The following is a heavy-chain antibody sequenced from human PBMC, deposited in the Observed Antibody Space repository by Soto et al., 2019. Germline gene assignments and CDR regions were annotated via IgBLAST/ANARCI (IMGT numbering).Heavy chain of an antibody. CDR3: ARSGDDYNRLVY. V-gene: IGHV3-11*06. CDR1: GFTFSDYY. D-gene: IGHD4-4*01. J-gene: IGHJ4*02. CDR2: SSNSGTFS. Sequence: PGGSLRLSCEGSGFTFSDYYISWIRQAPGKGLEWISYSSNSGTFSRYADSVKGRFSISRDNTKNWLYLQMNSLRAEDTAVYYCARSGDDYNRLVYFGQGSPVTVSS.